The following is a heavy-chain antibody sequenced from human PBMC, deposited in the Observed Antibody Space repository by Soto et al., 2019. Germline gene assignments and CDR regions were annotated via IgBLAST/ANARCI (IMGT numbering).Heavy chain of an antibody. V-gene: IGHV3-30*18. D-gene: IGHD2-2*01. CDR1: GFTFSYYG. CDR3: AKDQDCGGTSCRFCESGY. Sequence: GGSLRLSCAAFGFTFSYYGMHWVRQAPGKGLEWVALISNDGSNKYYADSLKGRFTISRDNSKNTLFLQVNSPTAEDTAVYYFAKDQDCGGTSCRFCESGYWGQGILVTVSS. J-gene: IGHJ4*02. CDR2: ISNDGSNK.